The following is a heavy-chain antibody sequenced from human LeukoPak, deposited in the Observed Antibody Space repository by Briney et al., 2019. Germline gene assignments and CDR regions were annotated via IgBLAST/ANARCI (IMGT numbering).Heavy chain of an antibody. D-gene: IGHD3-9*01. J-gene: IGHJ4*02. Sequence: PGGSLRLSCAASGFTFSSYSMNWVRQAPGKGLEWVSSISSSSSYIYYADSVKGRFTISRDNAKSSLYLQMNSLRAEDTAVYYCARTGRYFDWLLGEDYWGQGTLVTVSS. V-gene: IGHV3-21*01. CDR2: ISSSSSYI. CDR3: ARTGRYFDWLLGEDY. CDR1: GFTFSSYS.